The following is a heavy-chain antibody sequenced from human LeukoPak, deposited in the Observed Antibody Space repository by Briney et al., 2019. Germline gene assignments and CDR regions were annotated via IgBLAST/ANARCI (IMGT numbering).Heavy chain of an antibody. J-gene: IGHJ4*02. Sequence: ASVKVSCKVSGYTLTELSMHWVRQAPGKGLEWMGGFDPEDGETIYAQKFQGRVTMTEDTSPDTAYMELSSLRSEDTAVYYCATAPSIAAAGTFDYWGKGTLVTVSS. CDR3: ATAPSIAAAGTFDY. V-gene: IGHV1-24*01. CDR1: GYTLTELS. D-gene: IGHD6-13*01. CDR2: FDPEDGET.